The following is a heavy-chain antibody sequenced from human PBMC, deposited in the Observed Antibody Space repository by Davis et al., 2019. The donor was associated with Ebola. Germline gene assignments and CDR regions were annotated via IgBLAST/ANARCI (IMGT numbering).Heavy chain of an antibody. Sequence: HTGGSLRLSCTASGFTFSGYWMHWVRQDPRRGLVWVARIKSDGSRTAYADSVKGRFTISRDNSKNTLYLQMNSLRAEDTAVYYCAKVGGSYGPARDYWGQGTLVTVSS. V-gene: IGHV3-74*01. CDR3: AKVGGSYGPARDY. CDR1: GFTFSGYW. CDR2: IKSDGSRT. J-gene: IGHJ4*02. D-gene: IGHD1-26*01.